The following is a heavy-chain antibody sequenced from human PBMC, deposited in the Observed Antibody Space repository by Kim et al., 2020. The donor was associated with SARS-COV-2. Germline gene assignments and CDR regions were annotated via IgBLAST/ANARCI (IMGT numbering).Heavy chain of an antibody. CDR3: AQPGSSRASFDH. CDR1: GDSFGSSF. J-gene: IGHJ4*02. CDR2: IFENGVY. D-gene: IGHD6-13*01. V-gene: IGHV4-4*07. Sequence: SETLSLTCGVSGDSFGSSFWAWIRQPAGKGLEWMGRIFENGVYTYNSSLTARLTISMDTSKNQFSLTLTSMTAADTAVYFCAQPGSSRASFDHWGPGARATVS.